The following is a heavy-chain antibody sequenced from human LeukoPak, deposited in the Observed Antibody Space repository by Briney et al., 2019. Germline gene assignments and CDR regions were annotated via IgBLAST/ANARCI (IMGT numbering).Heavy chain of an antibody. CDR3: ARDHFGVVPLLTYYYYGMDV. Sequence: PSETLSLTCTVSGGSISSYYWSWIRQPAGKGLEWIGRIYTSGSTNYNPSLKSRVTMSVDTSKNQFSLKLSSVTAADTAVYYCARDHFGVVPLLTYYYYGMDVWGQGTTVTVSS. D-gene: IGHD3-3*01. CDR2: IYTSGST. V-gene: IGHV4-4*07. J-gene: IGHJ6*02. CDR1: GGSISSYY.